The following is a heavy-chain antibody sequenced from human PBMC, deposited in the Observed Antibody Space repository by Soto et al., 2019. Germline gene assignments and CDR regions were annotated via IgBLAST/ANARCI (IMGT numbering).Heavy chain of an antibody. V-gene: IGHV3-30*04. CDR3: ASQSGGVYFDY. D-gene: IGHD3-10*01. CDR2: ITHDGKSQ. CDR1: GFTFSKFS. Sequence: QVHLVESGGGVVPPGRSLRLSCEASGFTFSKFSMHWVRQAPGKGLEWVTLITHDGKSQYYADSVKGRFSCSRDNSKNTLYLQLNSLRPDDTALYYCASQSGGVYFDYWGQGTLVTVSS. J-gene: IGHJ4*02.